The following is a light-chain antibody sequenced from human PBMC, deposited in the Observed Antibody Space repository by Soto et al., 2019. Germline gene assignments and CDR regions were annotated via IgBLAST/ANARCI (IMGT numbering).Light chain of an antibody. V-gene: IGKV1-39*01. CDR2: AAS. Sequence: DIQMTQSPSSLSASVGDRVTITCRASQSISSYLNRYQQKTGKAPKLLIYAASSLQSGVPSRFSGCGSVTDFTLTISSLQPEDFATYYCQQSYSTPAFGGGTKVEIK. J-gene: IGKJ4*01. CDR1: QSISSY. CDR3: QQSYSTPA.